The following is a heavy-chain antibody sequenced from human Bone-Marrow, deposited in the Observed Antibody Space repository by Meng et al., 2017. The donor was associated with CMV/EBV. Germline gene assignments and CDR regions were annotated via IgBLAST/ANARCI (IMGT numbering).Heavy chain of an antibody. D-gene: IGHD5-18*01. CDR3: VRDRGSAIISAAMVFYFDS. CDR1: GFTFSRYA. CDR2: ISYDGRNK. V-gene: IGHV3-30*04. Sequence: GESLKISCAASGFTFSRYALHWVRQAPGKGLEWVSLISYDGRNKAYADSVKGRFTISRDKSKNMLYLQMNSLRAEDTAVYFCVRDRGSAIISAAMVFYFDSWGQGTLVTASS. J-gene: IGHJ4*02.